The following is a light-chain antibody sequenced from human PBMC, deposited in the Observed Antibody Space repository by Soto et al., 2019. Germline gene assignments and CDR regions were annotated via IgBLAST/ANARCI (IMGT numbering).Light chain of an antibody. CDR1: QSVSSN. CDR3: QLGT. V-gene: IGKV3-15*01. Sequence: EIVMTQSPDTLSVSPGERATLSCRASQSVSSNLAWYQQKPGQAPRLLIYDASTRAPGFPARFSGSGSGTEFTLTVSSLQSEDFAVYYCQLGTFGQGTKVDIK. CDR2: DAS. J-gene: IGKJ1*01.